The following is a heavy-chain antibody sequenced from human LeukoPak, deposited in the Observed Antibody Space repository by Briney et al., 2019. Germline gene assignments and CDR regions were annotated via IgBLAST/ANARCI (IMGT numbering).Heavy chain of an antibody. D-gene: IGHD5-12*01. V-gene: IGHV4-59*01. CDR2: IYYSGST. CDR1: GGSISSYY. J-gene: IGHJ3*02. Sequence: SETLSLTCTVSGGSISSYYWSWIRQPPGKGLEWIGYIYYSGSTNYNPSLKSRVTISVDTSKNQFSLKLSSVTAADTAVYYCARGSGYDWFAFDIWGQGTMVTVSS. CDR3: ARGSGYDWFAFDI.